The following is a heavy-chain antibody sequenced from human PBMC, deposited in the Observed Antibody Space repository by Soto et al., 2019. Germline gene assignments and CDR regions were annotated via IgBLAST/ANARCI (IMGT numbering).Heavy chain of an antibody. CDR2: ISKSSVTT. V-gene: IGHV3-48*03. D-gene: IGHD3-16*01. CDR3: APRKFGSFNIAAFEI. Sequence: GSLRLSCAASGFSFSTSEMNWVRQAPGKGLEWTSYISKSSVTTHYADSVKGRFTISRDNANNSLLLEMNSLRVEDTALYYCAPRKFGSFNIAAFEIWGQGTMVTVSS. CDR1: GFSFSTSE. J-gene: IGHJ3*02.